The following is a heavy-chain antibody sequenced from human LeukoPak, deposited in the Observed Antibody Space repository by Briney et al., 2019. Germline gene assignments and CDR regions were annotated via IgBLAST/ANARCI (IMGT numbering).Heavy chain of an antibody. CDR1: GGSISSSSYY. J-gene: IGHJ5*01. CDR3: ARENYDSSGYYTNWFDS. Sequence: SETLSLTCTVSGGSISSSSYYWGWIRQPPGKGLEWIGSIYYSGSTYYNPSLKSRVTISVDTSKNQFSLKLSSVTAADTAVYYCARENYDSSGYYTNWFDSWGQGTLVTVSS. D-gene: IGHD3-22*01. CDR2: IYYSGST. V-gene: IGHV4-39*02.